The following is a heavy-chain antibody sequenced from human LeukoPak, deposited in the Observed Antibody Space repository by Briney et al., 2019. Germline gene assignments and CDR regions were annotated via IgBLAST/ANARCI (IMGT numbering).Heavy chain of an antibody. V-gene: IGHV5-51*01. D-gene: IGHD1-26*01. Sequence: GESLKISCKASGYTFNNYRIAWVRQMPGKGLEWMGIIYPGDSDTRYSPSFQGQVTISVDKSISTAYLQWSSLKASDTAMYYCARQGSGATPADYWGQRTLVTVSS. CDR3: ARQGSGATPADY. J-gene: IGHJ4*02. CDR1: GYTFNNYR. CDR2: IYPGDSDT.